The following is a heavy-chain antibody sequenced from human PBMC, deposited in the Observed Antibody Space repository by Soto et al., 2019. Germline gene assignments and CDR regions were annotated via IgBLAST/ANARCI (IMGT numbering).Heavy chain of an antibody. CDR1: GGSISSYY. J-gene: IGHJ4*02. CDR3: ARVSSGWWYVDY. V-gene: IGHV4-59*01. Sequence: QVQLQESGPGLVKPSETLSLTCTVSGGSISSYYWSWIRQPPGKGLEWIGYIYYSGSTNYNPSLKSRVTISVNTSTNQFSLKLTAVTAADTAVYYCARVSSGWWYVDYWGQGTLVTVSS. CDR2: IYYSGST. D-gene: IGHD6-19*01.